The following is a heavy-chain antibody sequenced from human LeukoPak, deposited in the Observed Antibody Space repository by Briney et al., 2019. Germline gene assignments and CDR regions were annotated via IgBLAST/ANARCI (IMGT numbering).Heavy chain of an antibody. CDR3: ARWGPVLGYCSGGSCYTRGNAFDI. Sequence: PSETLSLTCTVSGGSISSSSYYWGWIRQPPGKGLEWIGSIYYSGSTYYNPSLKSRVTISVDTSKNQFSLKLSSVTAADTAVYYCARWGPVLGYCSGGSCYTRGNAFDIWGQGTMVTVSS. CDR1: GGSISSSSYY. J-gene: IGHJ3*02. D-gene: IGHD2-15*01. V-gene: IGHV4-39*07. CDR2: IYYSGST.